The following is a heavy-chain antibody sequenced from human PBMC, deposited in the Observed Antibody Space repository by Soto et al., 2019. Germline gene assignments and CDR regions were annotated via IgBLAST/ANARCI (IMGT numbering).Heavy chain of an antibody. CDR1: GYTFTSYA. CDR2: GSPYNGYT. D-gene: IGHD6-13*01. CDR3: SRRRRGENQQPLFEP. J-gene: IGHJ5*02. V-gene: IGHV1-18*01. Sequence: QVQLLQSGGEVKEPGASVKVSCKTSGYTFTSYAISWVRQAPGQGLEWLGWGSPYNGYTSYAQRFQSRLPMATDTATVTDYMDLMSLTSDDTAVYYFSRRRRGENQQPLFEPWGQGTLVTVSS.